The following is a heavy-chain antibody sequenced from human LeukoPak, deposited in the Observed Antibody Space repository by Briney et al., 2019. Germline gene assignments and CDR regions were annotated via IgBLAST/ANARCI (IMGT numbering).Heavy chain of an antibody. CDR2: IWYDGSNK. Sequence: GGSLRLSCAASGFTFSSYGMHWVRQAPGKGLEWVAVIWYDGSNKYYADSVKGRFTISRDNSKNTLYLQMNSLRAEDTAVYYCTSWFGELHPFDYWGQGTLVTVSS. D-gene: IGHD3-10*01. V-gene: IGHV3-33*01. CDR1: GFTFSSYG. J-gene: IGHJ4*02. CDR3: TSWFGELHPFDY.